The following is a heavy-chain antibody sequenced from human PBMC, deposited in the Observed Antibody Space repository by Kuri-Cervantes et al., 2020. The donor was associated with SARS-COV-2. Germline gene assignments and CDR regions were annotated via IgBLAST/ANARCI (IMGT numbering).Heavy chain of an antibody. CDR3: ARDRGYYDFWSGYYNVWFDP. Sequence: SVKVSCKASGGTFSSYAISWVRQAPGQGLEWMGGIIPIFGTANYAQKFQGRLTITADESTSTVYMELSSLRSEDTAVYYCARDRGYYDFWSGYYNVWFDPWGQGTLVTVSS. CDR1: GGTFSSYA. V-gene: IGHV1-69*13. J-gene: IGHJ5*02. D-gene: IGHD3-3*01. CDR2: IIPIFGTA.